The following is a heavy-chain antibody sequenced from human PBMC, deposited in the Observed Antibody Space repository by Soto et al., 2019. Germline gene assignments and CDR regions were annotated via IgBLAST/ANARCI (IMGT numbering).Heavy chain of an antibody. V-gene: IGHV3-15*07. CDR3: TTLGPS. CDR1: GFSFSDAW. J-gene: IGHJ5*02. Sequence: EVQLVESGGALVKPGGSLRLSCAASGFSFSDAWMNWVRQAPGKGLEWGGHIKNKEDGETTDFAAHVKGRFNISRDESKHILYLQMNSLKIEDSGMYYCTTLGPSWGQGTLVTVSS. CDR2: IKNKEDGETT.